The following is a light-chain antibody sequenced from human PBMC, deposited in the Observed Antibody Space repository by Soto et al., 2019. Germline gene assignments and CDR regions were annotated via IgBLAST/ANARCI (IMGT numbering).Light chain of an antibody. V-gene: IGKV3-15*01. J-gene: IGKJ1*01. CDR1: QSVSSD. CDR2: AAS. CDR3: QQYRSWPRT. Sequence: EIVMTQSPATLSVSPGERATVSCRASQSVSSDLAWYQQKPGQTPSPLIYAASTRATGIPARFSGSGSGTEFTLTISSLQSEDFAVYYCQQYRSWPRTFGQGTKVEI.